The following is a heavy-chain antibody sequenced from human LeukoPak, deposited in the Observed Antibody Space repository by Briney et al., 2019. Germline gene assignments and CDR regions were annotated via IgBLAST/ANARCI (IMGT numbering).Heavy chain of an antibody. D-gene: IGHD5-18*01. CDR1: GYTFTNYY. V-gene: IGHV1-2*06. CDR2: LSPNSGGT. Sequence: ASVKVSCKASGYTFTNYYMHWVRQAPGQGLEWMGRLSPNSGGTNYAQKFQGRVTMTRYTSISTTYMELSRLRSDDTAVYFCARDVGNSYGFDYWGQGTLVTVSS. CDR3: ARDVGNSYGFDY. J-gene: IGHJ4*02.